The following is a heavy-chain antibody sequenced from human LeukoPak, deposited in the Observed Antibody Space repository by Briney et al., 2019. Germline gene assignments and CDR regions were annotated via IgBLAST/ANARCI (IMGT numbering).Heavy chain of an antibody. J-gene: IGHJ5*02. CDR1: GGSISSYY. CDR3: ARGATYYYGSGSFNWFDP. Sequence: SETLSLTCTVSGGSISSYYWSWIRQPPGKGLEWIGYIYYSGSTNYNPSLKSRVTISVDTSKNQFSLKLSSVTAADTAVYYCARGATYYYGSGSFNWFDPWGQGTLVTVSS. D-gene: IGHD3-10*01. V-gene: IGHV4-59*12. CDR2: IYYSGST.